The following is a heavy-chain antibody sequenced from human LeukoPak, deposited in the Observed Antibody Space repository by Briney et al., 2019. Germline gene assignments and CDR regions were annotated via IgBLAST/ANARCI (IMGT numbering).Heavy chain of an antibody. Sequence: PGRSLRLSCAASGFTFSSYAMHWVRQAPGRGLEWVAVISYDGSNKYYAHSVKGRFTSSRDNSKITLYLQMNSMTAEDTAVYYCARDKVDDNFDYWGKGTLVTVSS. CDR3: ARDKVDDNFDY. D-gene: IGHD1-1*01. CDR1: GFTFSSYA. CDR2: ISYDGSNK. J-gene: IGHJ4*01. V-gene: IGHV3-30*04.